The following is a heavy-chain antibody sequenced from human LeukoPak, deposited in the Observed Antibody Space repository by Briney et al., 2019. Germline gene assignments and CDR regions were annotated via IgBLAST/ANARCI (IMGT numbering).Heavy chain of an antibody. V-gene: IGHV4-31*03. CDR2: IYYSGST. D-gene: IGHD2-2*01. J-gene: IGHJ4*02. CDR3: ARVVVVPAARRSTHFDY. CDR1: GGSISSGGYY. Sequence: IPSETLSLACTVSGGSISSGGYYWSWIRQHPGKGLEWIGYIYYSGSTYYNPSLKSRVTISVDTSKNQFSLKLSSVTAADTAVYYCARVVVVPAARRSTHFDYWGQGTLVTVSS.